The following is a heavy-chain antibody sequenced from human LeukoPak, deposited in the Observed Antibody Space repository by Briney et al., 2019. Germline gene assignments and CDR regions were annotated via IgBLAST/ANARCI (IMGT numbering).Heavy chain of an antibody. CDR2: INHSGST. CDR1: GGSFSGYY. J-gene: IGHJ4*02. D-gene: IGHD1-26*01. Sequence: SETLSLTWAVYGGSFSGYYWSWIRQPPGKGLEWIGEINHSGSTNYNPSLKSRVTISVDTSKNQFSLKLRSVTAADTAVYYCARGAGDSGSYFLDYWGQGTLVTVSS. V-gene: IGHV4-34*01. CDR3: ARGAGDSGSYFLDY.